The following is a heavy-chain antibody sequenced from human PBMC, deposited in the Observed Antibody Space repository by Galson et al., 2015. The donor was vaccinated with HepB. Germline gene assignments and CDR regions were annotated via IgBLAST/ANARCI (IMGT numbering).Heavy chain of an antibody. CDR3: GRQTHHQNPMDV. V-gene: IGHV4-59*08. D-gene: IGHD1-14*01. Sequence: SETLSLTCTVSGGSISDHYWSWIRQSPGKGLEWIGYIYYSDTWTTNYNPSLRSRVTISFDTSNNQVSLELSSVTAADTAMYYRGRQTHHQNPMDVWGQGTTVTVS. J-gene: IGHJ6*02. CDR1: GGSISDHY. CDR2: IYYSDTWTT.